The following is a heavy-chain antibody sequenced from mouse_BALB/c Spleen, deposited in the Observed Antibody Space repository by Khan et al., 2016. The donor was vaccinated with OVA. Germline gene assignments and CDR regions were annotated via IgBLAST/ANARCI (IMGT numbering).Heavy chain of an antibody. V-gene: IGHV5-9-1*01. CDR2: ISSDGDYT. CDR3: ARSTYGNFAY. CDR1: GFTFSTYA. J-gene: IGHJ3*01. Sequence: DVMLVESGGGLVKPGGSLKLSCAASGFTFSTYAMSWVRQTPEKRLEWVATISSDGDYTYFPDNVTGRFTISRDNAKNTLCLQMTRLRSEDTAMYYWARSTYGNFAYWGQGTLVTDSA. D-gene: IGHD2-1*01.